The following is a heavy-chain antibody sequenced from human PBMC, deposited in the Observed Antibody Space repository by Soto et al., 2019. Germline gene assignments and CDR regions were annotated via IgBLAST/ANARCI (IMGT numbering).Heavy chain of an antibody. D-gene: IGHD6-13*01. J-gene: IGHJ4*02. CDR1: GFTFSSYW. Sequence: GSLRLSCAASGFTFSSYWMHWVRQAPGKGLVWVSRINSDGSSTSYADSVKGRFTISRDNAKNTLYLQMNSLRAEDTVVYYCAKQLVSNGATAFDYWGQGTLVTVSS. V-gene: IGHV3-74*01. CDR2: INSDGSST. CDR3: AKQLVSNGATAFDY.